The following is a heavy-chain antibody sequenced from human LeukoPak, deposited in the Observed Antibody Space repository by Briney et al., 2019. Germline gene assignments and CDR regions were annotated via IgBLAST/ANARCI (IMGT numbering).Heavy chain of an antibody. CDR2: IHHSGST. J-gene: IGHJ3*02. V-gene: IGHV4-4*02. CDR3: ARAPLSGTYYSDAFDI. D-gene: IGHD1-26*01. CDR1: GGSISTNNW. Sequence: SETLSLTCAVSGGSISTNNWWTWVRQPPGKGLEWIGEIHHSGSTDYNPSLKSRVTISPDKSKNQFSLTLTSVTAADTAVYFCARAPLSGTYYSDAFDIWGQGTMVTVSS.